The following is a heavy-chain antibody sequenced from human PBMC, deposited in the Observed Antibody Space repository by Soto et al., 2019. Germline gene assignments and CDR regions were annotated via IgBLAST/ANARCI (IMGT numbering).Heavy chain of an antibody. D-gene: IGHD3-10*01. V-gene: IGHV1-3*01. CDR3: ARDVGAFDI. Sequence: QVQLVQSGAEVKKPGASVKVSCKASGYTFTNYPMHWVRQAPGQRLEWRGWINPGNRNAKYPQKFQGRVTIARDTSASTAYMELSSLGSEDTAVYYCARDVGAFDIWGQGTMVTVSS. CDR2: INPGNRNA. CDR1: GYTFTNYP. J-gene: IGHJ3*02.